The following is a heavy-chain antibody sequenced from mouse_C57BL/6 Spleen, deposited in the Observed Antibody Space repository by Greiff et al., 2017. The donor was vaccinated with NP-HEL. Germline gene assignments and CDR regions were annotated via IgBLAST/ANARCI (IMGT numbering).Heavy chain of an antibody. J-gene: IGHJ4*01. Sequence: VKLEESGPGLVAPSQSLSITCTVSGFSLTSYGVHWVRQPPGKGLEWLVVIWSDGSTTYNSALKSRLSISKDNSKSQVFLKMNSLQTDDTAMYYCARPLYYGGAMDYWGQGTSVTVSS. CDR1: GFSLTSYG. CDR2: IWSDGST. CDR3: ARPLYYGGAMDY. V-gene: IGHV2-6*03. D-gene: IGHD1-1*01.